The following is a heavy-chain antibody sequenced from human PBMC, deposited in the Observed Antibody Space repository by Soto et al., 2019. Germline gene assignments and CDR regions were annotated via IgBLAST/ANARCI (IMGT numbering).Heavy chain of an antibody. CDR3: ARVYSGSYSDY. J-gene: IGHJ4*02. CDR1: GGSITSNNW. D-gene: IGHD1-26*01. CDR2: IFHSGST. Sequence: QVQLQESGPGLVKPSGTLSLTCAVSGGSITSNNWWSWVRQPPGKGLEWIGEIFHSGSTYYNPSLQARVPISVDKSQNQFSLKLSSVTAADTAVYYCARVYSGSYSDYWGQGTLVTVSS. V-gene: IGHV4-4*02.